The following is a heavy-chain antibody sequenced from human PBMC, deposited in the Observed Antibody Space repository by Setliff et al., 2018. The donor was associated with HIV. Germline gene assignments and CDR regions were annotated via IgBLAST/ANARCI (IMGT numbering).Heavy chain of an antibody. CDR3: ARVKYSYAQGFYYGMDV. D-gene: IGHD2-2*01. J-gene: IGHJ6*02. Sequence: ETLSLTCTVSGASIRSHYWSWIRQPPGKRLEWIGNIYYSESTNYNPSLKSRVSISVDTSKNKFSLKVTSVTAADTAMYYCARVKYSYAQGFYYGMDVWGQGTTVTVSS. CDR1: GASIRSHY. V-gene: IGHV4-59*11. CDR2: IYYSEST.